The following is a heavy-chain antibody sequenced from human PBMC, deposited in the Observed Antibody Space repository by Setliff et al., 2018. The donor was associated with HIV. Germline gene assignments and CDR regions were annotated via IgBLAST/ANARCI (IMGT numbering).Heavy chain of an antibody. D-gene: IGHD3-22*01. CDR2: INPNSGGT. J-gene: IGHJ3*02. Sequence: ASVKVSCKASGYTFTGYYMHWVRQAPGQGLEWMGWINPNSGGTNYAQKFQGRVAMTRDTSISTAYMELSRLRSDDTAVYYCAGVPGRYDSSGYAFDTWGQGTMGTVS. CDR3: AGVPGRYDSSGYAFDT. CDR1: GYTFTGYY. V-gene: IGHV1-2*02.